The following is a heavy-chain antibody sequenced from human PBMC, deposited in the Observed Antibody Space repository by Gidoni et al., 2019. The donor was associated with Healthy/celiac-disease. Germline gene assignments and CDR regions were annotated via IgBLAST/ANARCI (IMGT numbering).Heavy chain of an antibody. J-gene: IGHJ3*02. V-gene: IGHV3-7*03. D-gene: IGHD3-22*01. CDR2: IKQDGSEK. CDR3: ARGAHYYDSSGPNYAFDI. CDR1: GFTFSSYW. Sequence: EVQLVESGGGLVQPGGSLRLSWSASGFTFSSYWMSWVRQAPGKGLECVANIKQDGSEKYYVDSVKGRFTISRDNAKNSLYLQMNSLRAEDTAVYYCARGAHYYDSSGPNYAFDIWGQGTMVTVSS.